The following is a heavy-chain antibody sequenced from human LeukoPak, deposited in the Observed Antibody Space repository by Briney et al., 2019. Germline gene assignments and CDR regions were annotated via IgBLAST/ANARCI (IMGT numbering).Heavy chain of an antibody. Sequence: GASVKVSCKASGYTFTGYYVHWVRQAPGQGLEWMGWINPNSGGTNYAKKFQGRVTMTRDTSISTAYMELSRLRSDDTAVYYCARDRMVGTVVPAAKVWASGMDVWGQGTTVTVSS. D-gene: IGHD2-2*01. CDR2: INPNSGGT. J-gene: IGHJ6*02. CDR3: ARDRMVGTVVPAAKVWASGMDV. V-gene: IGHV1-2*02. CDR1: GYTFTGYY.